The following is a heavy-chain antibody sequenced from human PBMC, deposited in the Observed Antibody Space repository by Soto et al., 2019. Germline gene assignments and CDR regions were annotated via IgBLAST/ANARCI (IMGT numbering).Heavy chain of an antibody. D-gene: IGHD3-16*01. Sequence: ASVKVSCKASGYTFTAHYIHWVRQAPGQGFEWMGRSNPNSGDTSYAQRLQGRVTMTRDTSINTVFMELSSLRSDDTALYYCARVSRAVGDSTTYDFWAQGTLVTVSS. CDR1: GYTFTAHY. CDR3: ARVSRAVGDSTTYDF. V-gene: IGHV1-2*02. CDR2: SNPNSGDT. J-gene: IGHJ4*02.